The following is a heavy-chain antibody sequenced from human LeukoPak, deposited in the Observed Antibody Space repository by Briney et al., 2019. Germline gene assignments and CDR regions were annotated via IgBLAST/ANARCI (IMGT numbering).Heavy chain of an antibody. Sequence: SETLSLTCAVSGGSVSSPTWWTWVRQPPGKGLEWIGEIYHSGSTNYNLSLKSRVTLSIDKSKNQFSLKVKTVTAADTAVYYCARHSSGWYDYWGQGTLVTVSS. CDR3: ARHSSGWYDY. CDR2: IYHSGST. V-gene: IGHV4-4*02. D-gene: IGHD6-19*01. J-gene: IGHJ4*02. CDR1: GGSVSSPTW.